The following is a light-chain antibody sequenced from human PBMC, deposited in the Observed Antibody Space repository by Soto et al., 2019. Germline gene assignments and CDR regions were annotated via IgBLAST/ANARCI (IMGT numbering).Light chain of an antibody. CDR3: QQYDTYSRT. Sequence: DIPMTQSPSTLSASVGDRVTITCRASQSISNWLAWYQQRPGKAPKLLIYKASSLEGGVQSRFSGSGSGTEFTLTISSLQPDDFATYYCQQYDTYSRTFGQGTKVEIK. CDR2: KAS. J-gene: IGKJ1*01. V-gene: IGKV1-5*03. CDR1: QSISNW.